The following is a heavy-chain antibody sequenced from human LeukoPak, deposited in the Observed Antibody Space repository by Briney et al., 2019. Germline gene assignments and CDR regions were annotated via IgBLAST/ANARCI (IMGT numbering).Heavy chain of an antibody. J-gene: IGHJ4*02. V-gene: IGHV1-2*02. CDR2: SNPNGGGT. CDR1: GYTLTGYY. CDR3: ARQVRGVVY. Sequence: ASVKVSCKACGYTLTGYYIHWLRQAPGQGLEWMGWSNPNGGGTNYAQKFQGRVTMTRDTSINTGYMELSRLRSDDTAIYYCARQVRGVVYWGQGTLVTVSS. D-gene: IGHD3-10*01.